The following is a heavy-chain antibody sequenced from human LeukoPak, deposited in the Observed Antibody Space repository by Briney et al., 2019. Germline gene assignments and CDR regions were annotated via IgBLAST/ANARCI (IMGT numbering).Heavy chain of an antibody. D-gene: IGHD5-18*01. J-gene: IGHJ4*02. CDR1: GFPFSNYW. V-gene: IGHV3-7*01. CDR3: ARDQGYRYGSTYRSTVFAY. Sequence: GVPRSLPCAPSGFPFSNYWMSWAPRAPGKGLEGVANIKEDGTEKYYVDSVKGRFTISRDNAKNSLDLQMNSLRADDTAVYYCARDQGYRYGSTYRSTVFAYWGQGTLVTVSS. CDR2: IKEDGTEK.